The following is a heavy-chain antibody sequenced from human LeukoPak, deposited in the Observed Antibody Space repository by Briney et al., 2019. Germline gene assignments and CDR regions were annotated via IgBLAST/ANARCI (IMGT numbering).Heavy chain of an antibody. CDR3: ARVDANWGVVDY. CDR2: FHYSGTT. Sequence: SETLSLTCTVSGGSISTYYRSWIRQPPGKGLEWIGYFHYSGTTNYNPSLKSRVTISVDTSKNQFSLKLSSVTAADTAVYYCARVDANWGVVDYWGQGTLVTVSS. V-gene: IGHV4-59*01. D-gene: IGHD7-27*01. CDR1: GGSISTYY. J-gene: IGHJ4*02.